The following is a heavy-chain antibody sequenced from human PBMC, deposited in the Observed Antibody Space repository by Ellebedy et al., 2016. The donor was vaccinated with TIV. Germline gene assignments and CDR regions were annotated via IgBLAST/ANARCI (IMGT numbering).Heavy chain of an antibody. CDR3: ARGADRYCTGGKCYRDFDS. D-gene: IGHD2-15*01. Sequence: GESLKISXAASGFAFSSHGMNWVRHAPGKGLEWVSYISSGSSTIFYADSVQGRFTISRDDAKESLYLQMNSLRDEDTAVYYCARGADRYCTGGKCYRDFDSWGQGTLVTVSS. CDR2: ISSGSSTI. CDR1: GFAFSSHG. J-gene: IGHJ4*02. V-gene: IGHV3-48*02.